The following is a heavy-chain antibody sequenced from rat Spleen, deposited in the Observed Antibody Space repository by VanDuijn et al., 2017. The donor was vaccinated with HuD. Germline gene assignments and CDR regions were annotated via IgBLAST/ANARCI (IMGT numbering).Heavy chain of an antibody. D-gene: IGHD1-10*01. CDR1: GFTFSDYA. CDR3: ARGGNYDWFAY. V-gene: IGHV2S63*01. Sequence: EVQLVESGGGLVQPGNSLKLSCAASGFTFSDYAMAWVRQPPGKGLEWMGVIWTGGSTAYNSLLKSRLSISRDTSKSQVFLKMNSLQTEDTATYYCARGGNYDWFAYWGQGTLVTVSS. J-gene: IGHJ3*01. CDR2: IWTGGST.